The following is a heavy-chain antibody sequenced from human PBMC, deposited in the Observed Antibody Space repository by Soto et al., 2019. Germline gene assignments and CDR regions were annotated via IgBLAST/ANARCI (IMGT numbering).Heavy chain of an antibody. CDR1: GFTFSSYG. Sequence: GGSLRLSCAASGFTFSSYGMHWVRQAPGKGLEWVAVIWYDGSNKYYADSVKGRFTISRDNSKNTLYLQMNSLRAEDTAVYYCARDLSVATAYYYYGIDVRAQRTTVPVSS. D-gene: IGHD5-12*01. CDR2: IWYDGSNK. J-gene: IGHJ6*02. V-gene: IGHV3-33*01. CDR3: ARDLSVATAYYYYGIDV.